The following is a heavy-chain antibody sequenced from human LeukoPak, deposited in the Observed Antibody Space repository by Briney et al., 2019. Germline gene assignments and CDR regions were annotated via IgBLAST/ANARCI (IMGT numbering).Heavy chain of an antibody. D-gene: IGHD3-10*01. CDR1: GYTFTGYY. J-gene: IGHJ2*01. Sequence: ASVKVSCKASGYTFTGYYLHWVRQAPGQGLEWMGWINPDSGGTNYAQKFQGRVTMTRDTSISTAYMELIRLRSDDTAVYYCARADYYGSGSYYRQDWYFDLWGRGTLVTVSS. V-gene: IGHV1-2*02. CDR3: ARADYYGSGSYYRQDWYFDL. CDR2: INPDSGGT.